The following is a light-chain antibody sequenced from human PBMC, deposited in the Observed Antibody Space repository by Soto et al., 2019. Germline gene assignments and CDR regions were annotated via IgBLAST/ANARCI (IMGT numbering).Light chain of an antibody. CDR3: QKYNTAPLS. CDR2: AAS. Sequence: DIQMTQSPSSLSASVGDRVTITCRASQGISNYLAWYQQKPGKVPKVLIYAASTFQSGAPSRISGSGSGTDFTLTISRLQPEDVASYYCQKYNTAPLSFGGGTKVEIK. CDR1: QGISNY. V-gene: IGKV1-27*01. J-gene: IGKJ4*01.